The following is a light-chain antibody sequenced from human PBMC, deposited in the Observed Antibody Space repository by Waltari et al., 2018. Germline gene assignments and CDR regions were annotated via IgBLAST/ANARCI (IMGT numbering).Light chain of an antibody. V-gene: IGKV3-20*01. J-gene: IGKJ1*01. CDR3: QHYVRLPVT. CDR2: GAS. CDR1: QSVGRT. Sequence: IVLTQSPGPLSLSPGERAPLSCRASQSVGRTLAWYQKRPGQAPRLLIYGASTRATAIPDRFSGSGSGTDFSLTISRLEPEDFAVYYCQHYVRLPVTFGQGTTVEIK.